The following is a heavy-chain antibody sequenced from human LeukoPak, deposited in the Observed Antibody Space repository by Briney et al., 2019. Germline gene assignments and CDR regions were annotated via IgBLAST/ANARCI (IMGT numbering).Heavy chain of an antibody. Sequence: GGSLRLSCAASGFTFSSYGMHWVRQAPGKGLEWVAFIRYDGSNKYYADSVKGRFTISRDNSKNTLYLQMNSLRAEDTAVYYCARRPIVGATIDYWGQGTLVTVSS. CDR1: GFTFSSYG. CDR3: ARRPIVGATIDY. J-gene: IGHJ4*02. CDR2: IRYDGSNK. D-gene: IGHD1-26*01. V-gene: IGHV3-30*02.